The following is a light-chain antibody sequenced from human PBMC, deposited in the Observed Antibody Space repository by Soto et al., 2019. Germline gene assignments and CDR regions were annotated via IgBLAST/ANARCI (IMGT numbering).Light chain of an antibody. CDR2: GAT. CDR3: QQYGSAPCT. Sequence: DIVLTQSPGTLSLSPGERATLSCRASQSFSSTYLAWYQQKPGQAPRLLIYGATNGATGIPDRFSGSGSGTDFTLTISRLEPEDFAVYYCQQYGSAPCTFGQGTKVDIK. V-gene: IGKV3-20*01. J-gene: IGKJ1*01. CDR1: QSFSSTY.